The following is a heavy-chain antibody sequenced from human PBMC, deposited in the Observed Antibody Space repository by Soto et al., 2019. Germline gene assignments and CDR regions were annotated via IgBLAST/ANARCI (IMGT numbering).Heavy chain of an antibody. CDR1: GFTFSDYY. Sequence: QVQLVESGGGLVKPRGSLTLSSSASGFTFSDYYMSWIRQAPGKGLEWVSYISGDSVYTNYGDSVTGRFTISRDNAKNSLYLHMNSLRAEDTAVYYCAKGDGYRWNYEFDPWGQGTLVTVSS. CDR3: AKGDGYRWNYEFDP. V-gene: IGHV3-11*06. D-gene: IGHD1-7*01. J-gene: IGHJ5*02. CDR2: ISGDSVYT.